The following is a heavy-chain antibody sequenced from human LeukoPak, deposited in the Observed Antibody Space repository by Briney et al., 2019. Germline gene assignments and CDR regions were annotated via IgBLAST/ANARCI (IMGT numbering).Heavy chain of an antibody. CDR1: GGSISSSSYY. D-gene: IGHD1-26*01. J-gene: IGHJ5*02. Sequence: SETLSLTCTVSGGSISSSSYYWGWIRQPPGKGLEWIGSIYYSGSTYYNPSLKSRVTISVDTSKNQFSLKLSSVTAADTAVYYCASGGSYRPDSWFDPWGQGTLVTVSS. V-gene: IGHV4-39*07. CDR2: IYYSGST. CDR3: ASGGSYRPDSWFDP.